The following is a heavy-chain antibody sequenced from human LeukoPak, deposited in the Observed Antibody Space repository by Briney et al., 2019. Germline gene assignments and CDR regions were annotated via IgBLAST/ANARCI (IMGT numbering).Heavy chain of an antibody. Sequence: GGSLRLSCAASGFTFGSFGMNWVRQAPGMGLEWGSSISDNGHDTYYADSVKGRFTVSRDNSKNTVYLELNSLRGEDTAVYYCAKRVPYSSSSVYFDSWGQGILVTVSS. V-gene: IGHV3-23*01. CDR1: GFTFGSFG. D-gene: IGHD1-26*01. J-gene: IGHJ4*02. CDR3: AKRVPYSSSSVYFDS. CDR2: ISDNGHDT.